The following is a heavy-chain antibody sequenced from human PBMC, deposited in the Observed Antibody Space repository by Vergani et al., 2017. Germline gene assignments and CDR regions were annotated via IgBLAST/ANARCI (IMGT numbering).Heavy chain of an antibody. Sequence: QVQLVQSGAEVKKPGASVKVSCKASGYTFTSYYMHWVRPAPGQGLEWMGIINPSGGSTSYAQKFQGRVTMTRDTSTSTVYMELSSLRSEDTAVYYCARDSGYYYDSSGYPLWDYWGQGTLVTVSS. CDR1: GYTFTSYY. J-gene: IGHJ4*02. D-gene: IGHD3-22*01. CDR2: INPSGGST. CDR3: ARDSGYYYDSSGYPLWDY. V-gene: IGHV1-46*01.